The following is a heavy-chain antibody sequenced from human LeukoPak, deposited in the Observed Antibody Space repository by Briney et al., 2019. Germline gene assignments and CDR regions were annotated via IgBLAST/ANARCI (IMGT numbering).Heavy chain of an antibody. CDR2: INHSGST. CDR1: GGSFSGYY. CDR3: ASEIAVAGFDY. J-gene: IGHJ4*02. D-gene: IGHD6-19*01. V-gene: IGHV4-34*01. Sequence: SETLSLTCAVYGGSFSGYYWSWIRQPPGKGLEWIGEINHSGSTNYNPSLKSRVTISVDTSKNQFSLKLSSVTAADTAVYYCASEIAVAGFDYWGQGTLVTVSS.